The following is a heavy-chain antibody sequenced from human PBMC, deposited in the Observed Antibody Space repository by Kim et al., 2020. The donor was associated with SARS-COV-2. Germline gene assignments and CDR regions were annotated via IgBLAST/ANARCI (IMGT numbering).Heavy chain of an antibody. CDR1: GDSVSSNSAA. J-gene: IGHJ6*02. CDR2: TYYRSKWYN. Sequence: SQTLSLTCAISGDSVSSNSAAWNWIRQSPSRGLEWLGRTYYRSKWYNDYAVSVKSRITINPDTSKNQFSLQLNSVTPEDTAVYYCAREGLILRGVILLYYYYGMDVWGQGTTVTVSS. V-gene: IGHV6-1*01. CDR3: AREGLILRGVILLYYYYGMDV. D-gene: IGHD3-10*01.